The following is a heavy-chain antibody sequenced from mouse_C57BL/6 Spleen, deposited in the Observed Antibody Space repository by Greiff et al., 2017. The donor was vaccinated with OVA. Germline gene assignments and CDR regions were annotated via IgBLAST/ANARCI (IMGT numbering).Heavy chain of an antibody. Sequence: VQLQQSGPGLVKPSQSLSLTCSVTGYSITSGYYWNWIRQFPGNKLEWMGYISYDGSNNYNPSLKNRISITRDTSKNQFFLKLNSVTTEDTATYYCPTLDFAYWGQGTLVTVSA. J-gene: IGHJ3*01. CDR3: PTLDFAY. CDR1: GYSITSGYY. CDR2: ISYDGSN. V-gene: IGHV3-6*01.